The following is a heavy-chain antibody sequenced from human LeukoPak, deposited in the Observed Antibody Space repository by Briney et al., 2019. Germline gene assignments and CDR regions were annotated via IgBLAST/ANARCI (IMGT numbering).Heavy chain of an antibody. V-gene: IGHV4-4*02. J-gene: IGHJ6*02. CDR1: GGSISSSNW. CDR2: IYYSGST. Sequence: SGTLSLTCAVSGGSISSSNWWSWVRQPPGKGLEWIGYIYYSGSTNYNPPLKSRVTISVDTSKNQFSLKLSSVTAADTAVYYCARHAVVRGVNYYYYGMDVWGQGTTVTVSS. CDR3: ARHAVVRGVNYYYYGMDV. D-gene: IGHD3-10*01.